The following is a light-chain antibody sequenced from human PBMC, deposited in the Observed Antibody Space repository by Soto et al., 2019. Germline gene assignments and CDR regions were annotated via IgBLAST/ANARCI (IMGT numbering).Light chain of an antibody. Sequence: DIQMTQSPSTLSASVGDRFTIACRASQSISSWLAWYQQKPGKAPKLLIYKASSLESGAPSRLSGSGSGTEFTLTIDSLQPDDFATFYCQQYSTYPLTFGGGTKVDI. CDR3: QQYSTYPLT. CDR2: KAS. CDR1: QSISSW. J-gene: IGKJ4*01. V-gene: IGKV1-5*03.